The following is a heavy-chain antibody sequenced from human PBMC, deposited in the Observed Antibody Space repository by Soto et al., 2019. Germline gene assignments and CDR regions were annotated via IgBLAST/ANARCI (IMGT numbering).Heavy chain of an antibody. J-gene: IGHJ3*02. CDR3: GRDHTGRLAAFDI. Sequence: GYIVDLCCRCIRQKKEKGLEWIGYIYYSGSNNYNPPLKSRVTISVDTSKNQFSLKLSSVTAADTAVFYCGRDHTGRLAAFDIWGQGTMVTVSS. CDR1: GYIVDLC. V-gene: IGHV4-59*11. D-gene: IGHD5-18*01. CDR2: IYYSGSN.